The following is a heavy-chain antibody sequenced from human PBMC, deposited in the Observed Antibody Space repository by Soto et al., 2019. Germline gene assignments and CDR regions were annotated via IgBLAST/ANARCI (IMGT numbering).Heavy chain of an antibody. D-gene: IGHD3-3*01. J-gene: IGHJ6*02. Sequence: QVQLQESGPGLVKPSQTLSLTCTVSGCSISSGGYYWSWIRQHPGKGLEWIGYIYYSGSTYYNPSLKSRVTISVDTSKNQFSLKLSSVTAADTAVYYCARGGVSIFGVVMAGMDVWGQGTTVIVSS. CDR3: ARGGVSIFGVVMAGMDV. CDR2: IYYSGST. CDR1: GCSISSGGYY. V-gene: IGHV4-31*03.